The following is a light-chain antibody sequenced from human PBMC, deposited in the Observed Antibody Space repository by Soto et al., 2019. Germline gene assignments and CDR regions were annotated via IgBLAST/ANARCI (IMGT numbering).Light chain of an antibody. Sequence: EIVLTQSPATLSLSPGERATLSCRASQSVSSFLGWYQQKPGQAPRLVIYDTSNGATGIPARFSGSGSGTDFPLTISSLEPEDFAVYYCQQRYNRPTFGGGTKVEIK. CDR1: QSVSSF. J-gene: IGKJ4*01. V-gene: IGKV3-11*01. CDR3: QQRYNRPT. CDR2: DTS.